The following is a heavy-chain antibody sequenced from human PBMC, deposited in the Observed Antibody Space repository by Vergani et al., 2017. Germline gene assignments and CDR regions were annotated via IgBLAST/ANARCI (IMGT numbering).Heavy chain of an antibody. CDR1: GGSISSYY. Sequence: QVQLQESGPGLVKPSQTLSLTCTVSGGSISSYYWSWIRQPPGKGLEWIGEINHSGSTNYNPSLKSRVTISVDTSKNQFSLKLRSVTAADTAVYYCARSMITFGGVIVELDYWGQGTLVTVSS. J-gene: IGHJ4*02. CDR3: ARSMITFGGVIVELDY. D-gene: IGHD3-16*02. CDR2: INHSGST. V-gene: IGHV4-34*09.